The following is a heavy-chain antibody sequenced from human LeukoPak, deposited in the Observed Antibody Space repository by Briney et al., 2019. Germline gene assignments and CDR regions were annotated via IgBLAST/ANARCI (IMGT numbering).Heavy chain of an antibody. V-gene: IGHV1-24*01. Sequence: ASVKVSCKVAGYTLTELSMHWVRQAPGKGLEWMGGFDPEDGETIYAQKFQGRVTMTEDTSTDTAYMELSSLRSEDTAVYYCATKYDFWSGYQDYWGQGTLVTVSS. CDR1: GYTLTELS. J-gene: IGHJ4*02. D-gene: IGHD3-3*01. CDR2: FDPEDGET. CDR3: ATKYDFWSGYQDY.